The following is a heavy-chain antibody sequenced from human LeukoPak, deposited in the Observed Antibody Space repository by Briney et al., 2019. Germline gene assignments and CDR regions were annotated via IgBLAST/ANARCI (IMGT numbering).Heavy chain of an antibody. CDR2: IYYSGST. Sequence: PSETLSLTCTVSGGSISSSSYYWGWIRQPPGKGLEWIGSIYYSGSTNYNPSLKSRVTISVDTSKNQFSLKLSSVTAADTAVYYCARDHGGWFDPWGQGTLVTVSS. CDR3: ARDHGGWFDP. CDR1: GGSISSSSYY. V-gene: IGHV4-39*07. D-gene: IGHD3-16*01. J-gene: IGHJ5*02.